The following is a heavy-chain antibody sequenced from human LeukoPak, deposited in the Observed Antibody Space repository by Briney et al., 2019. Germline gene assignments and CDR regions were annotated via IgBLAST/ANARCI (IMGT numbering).Heavy chain of an antibody. V-gene: IGHV4-39*01. D-gene: IGHD3-3*01. CDR2: IYYSGST. CDR3: ATYYDFWSGSAAWGY. Sequence: SETLSLTCTVSGGSISSSSYYWGWIRQPPGKGLEWIGSIYYSGSTYYNPSLKSRVTISVDTSKNQFSLKLSSVTAADTAVYYCATYYDFWSGSAAWGYWGQGTLVTVSS. J-gene: IGHJ4*02. CDR1: GGSISSSSYY.